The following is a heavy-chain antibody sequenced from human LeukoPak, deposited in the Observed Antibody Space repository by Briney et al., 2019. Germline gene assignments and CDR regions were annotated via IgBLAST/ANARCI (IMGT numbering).Heavy chain of an antibody. V-gene: IGHV4-4*07. CDR3: ARCCYDFWSGYYYFDY. CDR1: GGSISSDY. Sequence: SETLSLTCTVSGGSISSDYWSWIRQPAGKGLEWIGRIYTSGSTNYNPSLKSRVTMSVDTSKNQFSLKLSSVTAADTAVYYCARCCYDFWSGYYYFDYWGQGTLVTVSS. J-gene: IGHJ4*02. CDR2: IYTSGST. D-gene: IGHD3-3*01.